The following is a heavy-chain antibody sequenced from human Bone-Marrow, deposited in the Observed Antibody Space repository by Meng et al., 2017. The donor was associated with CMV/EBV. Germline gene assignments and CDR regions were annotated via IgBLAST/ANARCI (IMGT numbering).Heavy chain of an antibody. J-gene: IGHJ5*02. V-gene: IGHV1-8*03. CDR3: ARGGVSGPHYLFDP. D-gene: IGHD2-8*01. CDR1: GYTFTSYD. Sequence: ASVKVSCKASGYTFTSYDINWVRQATGQGLEWMGWMNPNSGNTGYAQKFQGRVTITRNTSISTAYMELSSLRSEDTAVYYCARGGVSGPHYLFDPWGQGTLVTVSS. CDR2: MNPNSGNT.